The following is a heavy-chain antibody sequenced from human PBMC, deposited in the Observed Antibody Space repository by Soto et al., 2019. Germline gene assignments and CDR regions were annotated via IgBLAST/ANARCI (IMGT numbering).Heavy chain of an antibody. V-gene: IGHV4-39*01. Sequence: SETLSLTCTVSGGSISSSSYYWGWIRQPPGKGLEWIGTIFYSGSTYYNPSLKSRVTISVDTSRNQFSLRLSSVTAADTAVYYCARNNDFWSGYSTYYFDCWGQGTLVTVSS. CDR3: ARNNDFWSGYSTYYFDC. D-gene: IGHD3-3*01. J-gene: IGHJ4*02. CDR1: GGSISSSSYY. CDR2: IFYSGST.